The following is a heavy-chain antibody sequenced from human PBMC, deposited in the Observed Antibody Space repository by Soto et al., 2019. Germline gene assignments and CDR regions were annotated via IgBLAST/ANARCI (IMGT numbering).Heavy chain of an antibody. V-gene: IGHV1-3*01. CDR1: GYTFPSYA. CDR2: INAGNGNT. CDR3: ARVDPIYYFDY. J-gene: IGHJ4*02. D-gene: IGHD3-3*01. Sequence: ASVKVSCKASGYTFPSYAMHWVRQAPGQRLEWMGWINAGNGNTKYSQKYQGRVTITRDTSASTAYMELSSLRSEDTAVYYWARVDPIYYFDYWGQGTLDPVSS.